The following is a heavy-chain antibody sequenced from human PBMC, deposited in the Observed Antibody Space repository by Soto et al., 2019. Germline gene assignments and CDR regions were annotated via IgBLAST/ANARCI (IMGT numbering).Heavy chain of an antibody. CDR3: TTQST. D-gene: IGHD6-6*01. CDR2: IKSKTDGGTT. CDR1: GFTFSNAW. J-gene: IGHJ5*02. V-gene: IGHV3-15*01. Sequence: GSLRLSSAASGFTFSNAWMSWVRQAPGKGLEWVGSIKSKTDGGTTDYAAPVKGRFTISRDDSKNTLYLQMNSLKTEDTAVYYCTTQSTWGQGTLVTVSS.